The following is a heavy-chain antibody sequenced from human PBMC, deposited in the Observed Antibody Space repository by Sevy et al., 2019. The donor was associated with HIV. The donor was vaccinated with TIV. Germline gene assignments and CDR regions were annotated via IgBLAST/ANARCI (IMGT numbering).Heavy chain of an antibody. V-gene: IGHV1-2*02. CDR2: INPNSGDT. D-gene: IGHD5-18*01. CDR1: GYTFTGYF. Sequence: ASVKVSCKASGYTFTGYFIHWVRQAPGQGLEWMGWINPNSGDTDYAQKFQGRVTVTRDTSINTAYMELGRLRSDDTAVYYCASPGGYRYGSLLDYWGQGTLVTVSS. J-gene: IGHJ4*02. CDR3: ASPGGYRYGSLLDY.